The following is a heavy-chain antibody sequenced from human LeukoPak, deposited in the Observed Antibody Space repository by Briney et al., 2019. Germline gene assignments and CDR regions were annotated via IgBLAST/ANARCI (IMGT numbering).Heavy chain of an antibody. CDR2: IIPIFGTA. CDR3: ARDSGVFRLGELSLFNY. D-gene: IGHD3-16*02. V-gene: IGHV1-69*05. CDR1: GGTFSSYA. J-gene: IGHJ4*02. Sequence: GSSVKVSCKASGGTFSSYAISWVRQAPGQGLEWMGGIIPIFGTANYAQKFQGRVTITTGESTSTAYMELSSLRSEDTAVYYCARDSGVFRLGELSLFNYWGQGTLVTVSS.